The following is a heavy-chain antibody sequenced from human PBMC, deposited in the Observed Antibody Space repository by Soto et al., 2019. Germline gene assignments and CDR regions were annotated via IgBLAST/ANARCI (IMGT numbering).Heavy chain of an antibody. Sequence: GGSLRLSCAASGFTFSHYYMNWIRQAPGKGLEWVSDISSSGSTIYYADSVKGRFTTSRDNAQNSLHLQMNSLRAEDTAVYYCARGGYCSSHSCYGRYGLDVWGQGTTVTVSS. V-gene: IGHV3-11*01. CDR3: ARGGYCSSHSCYGRYGLDV. J-gene: IGHJ6*02. CDR1: GFTFSHYY. CDR2: ISSSGSTI. D-gene: IGHD2-2*01.